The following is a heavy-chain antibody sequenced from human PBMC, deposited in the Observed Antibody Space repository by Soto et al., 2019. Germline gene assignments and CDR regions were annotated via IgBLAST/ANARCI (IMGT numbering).Heavy chain of an antibody. Sequence: DVQLVESGGGLVQPGGSLRLSCAGSGFTFSSYWMHWVRQTPGEGLVWVSRISPDGSRTSYADSVKGRFTISRDNAENTLYLQMNSLRAEDTAVYYCARFGQGQYYFDYWGQGTLVTVSS. J-gene: IGHJ4*02. V-gene: IGHV3-74*01. CDR3: ARFGQGQYYFDY. CDR1: GFTFSSYW. D-gene: IGHD3-10*01. CDR2: ISPDGSRT.